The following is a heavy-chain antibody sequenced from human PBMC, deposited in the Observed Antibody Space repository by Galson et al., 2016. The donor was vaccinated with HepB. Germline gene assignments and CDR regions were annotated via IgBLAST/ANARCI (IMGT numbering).Heavy chain of an antibody. J-gene: IGHJ1*01. V-gene: IGHV1-24*01. CDR1: GYALRKLS. CDR3: ATAPRAYGMAEGEYFQR. Sequence: SVKVSCKVSGYALRKLSMHWMRQAPGKGIEWLGGFDPEDGETVFAQRFRDRVTLTDDTSIDTAYIEVRSLTSEDTAVYYCATAPRAYGMAEGEYFQRWGQGTLVSVSS. D-gene: IGHD4-17*01. CDR2: FDPEDGET.